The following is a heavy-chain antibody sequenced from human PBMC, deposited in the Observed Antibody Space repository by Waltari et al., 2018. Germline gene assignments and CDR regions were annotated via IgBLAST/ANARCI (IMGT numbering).Heavy chain of an antibody. CDR1: GFTFSSYE. CDR2: ISSSGSTI. J-gene: IGHJ4*02. D-gene: IGHD3-3*01. V-gene: IGHV3-48*03. CDR3: ARDHYDFWSGPY. Sequence: EVQLVESGGCLVQPGGSLRLSCAASGFTFSSYEMNWVRQAPGKGLEWVSYISSSGSTIYYADSVKGRFTISRDNAKNSLYLQMNSLRAEDTAVYYCARDHYDFWSGPYWGQGTLVTVSS.